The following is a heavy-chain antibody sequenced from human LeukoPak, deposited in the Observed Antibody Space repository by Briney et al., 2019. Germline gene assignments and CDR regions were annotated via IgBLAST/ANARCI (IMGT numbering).Heavy chain of an antibody. CDR2: INR. D-gene: IGHD5-18*01. J-gene: IGHJ4*02. CDR1: GFSFSGSY. V-gene: IGHV3-69-1*01. CDR3: ARDLSGVTGYTYGRGIDY. Sequence: GGSLRLSCAASGFSFSGSYMSWVRQAPGKGLEWVSSINRFYADSVKGRFTISRDNAKTSLYLQMNSLRAEDTAVYYCARDLSGVTGYTYGRGIDYWGQGTLVTVSS.